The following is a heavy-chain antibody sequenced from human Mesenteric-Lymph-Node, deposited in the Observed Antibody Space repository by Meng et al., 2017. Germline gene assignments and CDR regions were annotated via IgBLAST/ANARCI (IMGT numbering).Heavy chain of an antibody. V-gene: IGHV4-59*10. CDR3: ARVAAAGNEWFNP. J-gene: IGHJ5*02. CDR1: GGSFSGYY. D-gene: IGHD6-13*01. Sequence: QVQLQQWGAGLLKPSETLSLTCAVYGGSFSGYYWSWIRQPAGKGLEWIGRIYTSGSTNYNPSLKSRVTMSVDTSKNQFSLKLSSVTAADTAVYYCARVAAAGNEWFNPWGQGTLVTVSS. CDR2: IYTSGST.